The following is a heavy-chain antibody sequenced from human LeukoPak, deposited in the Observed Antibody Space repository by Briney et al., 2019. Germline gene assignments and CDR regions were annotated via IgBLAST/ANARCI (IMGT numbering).Heavy chain of an antibody. CDR1: GFTFSSYG. V-gene: IGHV3-33*08. CDR2: IWYDGSNK. D-gene: IGHD3-3*01. J-gene: IGHJ3*02. Sequence: PGGSLRLSCAASGFTFSSYGMHWVRQAPGKGLEWVAVIWYDGSNKYYADSVKGRFTISRDNSKNTLYLQMNSLRAEDTAVYYCARDPDALEWLSPGAFDIWGQGTMVTVSS. CDR3: ARDPDALEWLSPGAFDI.